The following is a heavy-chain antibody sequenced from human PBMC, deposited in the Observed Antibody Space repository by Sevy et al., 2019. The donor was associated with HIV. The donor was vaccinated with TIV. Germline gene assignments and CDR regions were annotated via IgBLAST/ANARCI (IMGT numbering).Heavy chain of an antibody. V-gene: IGHV4-4*07. J-gene: IGHJ2*01. D-gene: IGHD3-10*01. CDR1: GGSISSYY. CDR2: IYTSGST. CDR3: AREAVTMVRGVIIPLWYFDL. Sequence: SETLSLTCTVSGGSISSYYWSWIRQPAGKGLEWIGRIYTSGSTNYNPSLKSRVTMSVDTSKNQFSLKLSSVTAADTAVYYSAREAVTMVRGVIIPLWYFDLWGRGTLVTVSS.